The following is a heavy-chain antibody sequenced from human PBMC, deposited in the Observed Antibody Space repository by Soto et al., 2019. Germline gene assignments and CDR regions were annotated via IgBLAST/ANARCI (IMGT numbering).Heavy chain of an antibody. J-gene: IGHJ4*02. CDR3: ARDSPVDTAMVGLAY. Sequence: QVQLVQSGAEVKKPGASVKVSCKASGYTFTSYGISWLRQAPAQVLEWMGWISAYNGNTTYAKKLQGRVTMTTDTPTSTAYMELRSVRSDDTAVYYCARDSPVDTAMVGLAYWGQGPLVTVSS. CDR1: GYTFTSYG. CDR2: ISAYNGNT. V-gene: IGHV1-18*01. D-gene: IGHD5-18*01.